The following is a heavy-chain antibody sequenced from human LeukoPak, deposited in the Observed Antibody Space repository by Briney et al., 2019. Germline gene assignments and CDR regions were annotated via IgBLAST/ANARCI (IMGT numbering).Heavy chain of an antibody. CDR2: ISGSGGST. V-gene: IGHV3-23*01. CDR1: GFTFSSYA. CDR3: ARDPPLYDILTGYYTIFDY. D-gene: IGHD3-9*01. Sequence: GGSLRLSCAASGFTFSSYAMSWVRQAPGKGLEWVSAISGSGGSTYYADSVKGRFTISRDNAKNSLYLQMNSLRAEDTAVYYCARDPPLYDILTGYYTIFDYWGQGTLVTVSS. J-gene: IGHJ4*02.